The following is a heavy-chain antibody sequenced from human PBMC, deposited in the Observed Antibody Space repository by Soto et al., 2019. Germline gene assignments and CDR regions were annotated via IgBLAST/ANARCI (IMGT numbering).Heavy chain of an antibody. V-gene: IGHV4-59*08. CDR3: ARGSGGSFYYYMDV. Sequence: PSETLSLTCTVSGGSISSYYWSWIRQHPGKGLEWIGYIYYSGSTNYNPSLKSRVTISVDTSKNQFSLKLSSVTAADTAVYYCARGSGGSFYYYMDVWGKGTTVTVSS. CDR2: IYYSGST. D-gene: IGHD2-15*01. J-gene: IGHJ6*03. CDR1: GGSISSYY.